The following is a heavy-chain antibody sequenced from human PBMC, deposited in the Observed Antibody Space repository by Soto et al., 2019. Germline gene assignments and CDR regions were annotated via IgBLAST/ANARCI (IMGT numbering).Heavy chain of an antibody. V-gene: IGHV3-30*18. CDR3: AKEVAVAGDFDY. Sequence: PGGSLRLSCVASGFTFSSYGIHWVRQAPGKGLEWVAVISSDGNTKYYADSVKGRFTISRDNSKNTLYLQMDSLRPEDTAVYYCAKEVAVAGDFDYWRHGTLVTVSS. J-gene: IGHJ4*01. D-gene: IGHD6-19*01. CDR1: GFTFSSYG. CDR2: ISSDGNTK.